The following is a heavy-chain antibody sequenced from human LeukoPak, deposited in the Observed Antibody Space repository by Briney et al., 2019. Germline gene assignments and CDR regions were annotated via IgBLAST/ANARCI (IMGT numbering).Heavy chain of an antibody. CDR1: GGSISSYY. D-gene: IGHD5-18*01. CDR2: IYYSGST. V-gene: IGHV4-59*01. Sequence: SETLSLTCTVSGGSISSYYWSWLRQPPGKGLEWIGYIYYSGSTNYTPSLKSRVTISVDTSKNQISQKLSSVTAADTAVYYCARAGRGYSYGPTLYGMDVWGQGTTVTVSS. CDR3: ARAGRGYSYGPTLYGMDV. J-gene: IGHJ6*02.